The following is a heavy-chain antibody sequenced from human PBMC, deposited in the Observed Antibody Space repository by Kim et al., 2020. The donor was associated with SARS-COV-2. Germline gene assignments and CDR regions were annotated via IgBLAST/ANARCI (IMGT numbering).Heavy chain of an antibody. J-gene: IGHJ6*02. CDR3: VRGRREGMDV. CDR1: GFTFSNYW. V-gene: IGHV3-74*01. Sequence: GGSLRLSCAASGFTFSNYWIHWVRQAPGEGLVWVSHINTDGSSPSYADSVKGRFTISRDNAKNTLYLQMNSLRAEDTAVYYCVRGRREGMDVWGQGTTVTVSS. CDR2: INTDGSSP.